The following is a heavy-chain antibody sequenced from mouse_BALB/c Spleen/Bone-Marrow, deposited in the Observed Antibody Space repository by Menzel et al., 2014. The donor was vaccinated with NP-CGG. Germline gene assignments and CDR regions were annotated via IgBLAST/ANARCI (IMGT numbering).Heavy chain of an antibody. CDR3: ARDVGRLLFDY. Sequence: DVKLVESGGGLVQPGGSLRLSCEASGFTFTDFYMSWVRQPPGKALEWLGFIRNKANGYTTEYSASVKGRFTISRDNSQSILYLQMNTLRAEDSATYYCARDVGRLLFDYWGQGTTLTVSS. D-gene: IGHD1-2*01. J-gene: IGHJ2*01. V-gene: IGHV7-3*02. CDR2: IRNKANGYTT. CDR1: GFTFTDFY.